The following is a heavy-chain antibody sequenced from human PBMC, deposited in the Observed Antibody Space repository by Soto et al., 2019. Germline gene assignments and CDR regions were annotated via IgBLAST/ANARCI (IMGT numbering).Heavy chain of an antibody. V-gene: IGHV3-7*01. D-gene: IGHD6-13*01. CDR1: GFTFSNSL. J-gene: IGHJ4*02. CDR3: MRDVISGTA. CDR2: IKPDGSEK. Sequence: GGALRLSCGTSGFTFSNSLMTWVRQAPGKGLEWVANIKPDGSEKYYVDSVKGRFIISRDNAEKSLYLQMNSLRVEDTAVYYCMRDVISGTAWGQGTLVTVSS.